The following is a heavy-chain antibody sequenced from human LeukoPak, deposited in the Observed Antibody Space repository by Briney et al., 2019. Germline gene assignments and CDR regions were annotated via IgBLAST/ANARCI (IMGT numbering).Heavy chain of an antibody. V-gene: IGHV4-59*01. CDR3: ARGGGRWLLFDP. D-gene: IGHD5-24*01. J-gene: IGHJ5*02. Sequence: SETLSLTCTVSGGSISSYYWSWIRQPPGKGLEWIGYIYYSGSTNYNPSLKSRVTISVDTSKNQFSLKLSSVTAADTAVYYCARGGGRWLLFDPWGQGTLVTVSS. CDR2: IYYSGST. CDR1: GGSISSYY.